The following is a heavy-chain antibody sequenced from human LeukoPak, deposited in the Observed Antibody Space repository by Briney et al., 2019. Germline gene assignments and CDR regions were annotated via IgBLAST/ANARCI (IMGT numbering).Heavy chain of an antibody. CDR2: IYYTGST. J-gene: IGHJ4*02. V-gene: IGHV4-59*11. CDR1: GGSISSHY. Sequence: SETLFLTCTVSGGSISSHYWSWIRQPPGKGLEWIGYIYYTGSTSYNASLKSRVTISVDKSKNPFSLKLSSVTGARRACFYCARFYDISGPPLLIDYWGQGTLVTVSS. D-gene: IGHD3-22*01. CDR3: ARFYDISGPPLLIDY.